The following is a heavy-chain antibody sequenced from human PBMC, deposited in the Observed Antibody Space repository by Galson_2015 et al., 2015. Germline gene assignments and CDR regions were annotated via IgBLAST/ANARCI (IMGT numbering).Heavy chain of an antibody. J-gene: IGHJ4*02. CDR1: GGSFSGYY. D-gene: IGHD2-15*01. V-gene: IGHV4-34*01. CDR3: ARGSSSRPIVVVEAAGPFDY. CDR2: INHSGST. Sequence: ETLSLTCAVYGGSFSGYYWSWIRQPPGKGLEWIGEINHSGSTNYNPSLKSRVTISVDTSKNQFSLKLSSVTAADTAVYYCARGSSSRPIVVVEAAGPFDYWGQGTLVTVSS.